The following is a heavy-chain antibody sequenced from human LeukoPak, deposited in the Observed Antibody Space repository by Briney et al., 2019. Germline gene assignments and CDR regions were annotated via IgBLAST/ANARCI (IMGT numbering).Heavy chain of an antibody. V-gene: IGHV4-4*02. CDR1: GGTISSSNW. CDR2: IYHSGST. D-gene: IGHD2-21*01. CDR3: AADSRLAFDI. Sequence: NPSGTLTLTCAASGGTISSSNWWSWIRQPPGKGLEGIGEIYHSGSTNYNPSLKSRVTISVDKSKTQFSLKLSTVTAEDTAVYYCAADSRLAFDIWGQGTMVTVSS. J-gene: IGHJ3*02.